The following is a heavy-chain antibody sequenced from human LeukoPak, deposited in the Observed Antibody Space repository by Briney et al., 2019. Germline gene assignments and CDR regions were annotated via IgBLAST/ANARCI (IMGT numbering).Heavy chain of an antibody. CDR3: ARAFCSGATCYSMDY. V-gene: IGHV3-30*04. CDR1: GFTFSSYA. D-gene: IGHD2-15*01. J-gene: IGHJ4*02. CDR2: ISSDGSNK. Sequence: GGSLRLSCAASGFTFSSYAMHWVRLAPGKGLEWVAVISSDGSNKHYADSVKGRFTISRDNAKNTLYLQMNSLRAEDTAVYYCARAFCSGATCYSMDYWGQGTLVTVSS.